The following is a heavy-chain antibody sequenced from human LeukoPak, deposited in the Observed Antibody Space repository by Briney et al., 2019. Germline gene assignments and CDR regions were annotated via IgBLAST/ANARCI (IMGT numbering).Heavy chain of an antibody. CDR3: AKEWGYCSSTSCYYFDY. J-gene: IGHJ4*02. Sequence: GGSLRLSCAASGFTFSSYGMHWVRQAPGKGLEWVTFMRHDGSNKHYADSVKGRFTISRDNSKNTLYLQMNSLRAEDTAVYYCAKEWGYCSSTSCYYFDYWGQGTLVTVSS. CDR2: MRHDGSNK. V-gene: IGHV3-30*02. CDR1: GFTFSSYG. D-gene: IGHD2-2*01.